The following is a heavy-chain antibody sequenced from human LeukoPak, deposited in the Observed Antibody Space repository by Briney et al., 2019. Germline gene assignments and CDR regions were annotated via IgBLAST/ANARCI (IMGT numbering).Heavy chain of an antibody. D-gene: IGHD3-10*01. CDR2: IWYDGSNK. CDR1: GFTFSSYG. J-gene: IGHJ4*02. CDR3: ARDRRFGELSLDF. V-gene: IGHV3-33*01. Sequence: PGGSLRLSCAASGFTFSSYGMHWVRQAPGKGLEWVAVIWYDGSNKYYADSVKGRFTISRDNSKNTLYLQMNSLRAEDTAVNYCARDRRFGELSLDFWGQGTLVTVSS.